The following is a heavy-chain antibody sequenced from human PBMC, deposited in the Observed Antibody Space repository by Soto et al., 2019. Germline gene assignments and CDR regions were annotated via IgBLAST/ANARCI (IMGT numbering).Heavy chain of an antibody. CDR2: IYYSGNT. CDR1: GGSISSSSYY. Sequence: QLQLQESGPGLVKPSETLSLTCTVSGGSISSSSYYWGWIRQPPGKGLEWVGSIYYSGNTYYNPSLKSRVTIAVHTSKNPLSLKLSSVTAADTAVYYCARPWYCSGGNCYWFHPWGQGTLVTVSS. D-gene: IGHD2-15*01. CDR3: ARPWYCSGGNCYWFHP. V-gene: IGHV4-39*01. J-gene: IGHJ5*02.